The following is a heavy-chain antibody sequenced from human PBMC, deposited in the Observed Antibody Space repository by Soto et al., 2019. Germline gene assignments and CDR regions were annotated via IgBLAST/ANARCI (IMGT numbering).Heavy chain of an antibody. CDR1: GFTFGSFA. CDR3: ARDGLTFGGD. CDR2: ISCSSAYI. J-gene: IGHJ4*02. Sequence: EVHLVEAGGGLVKPGESLTLSCAASGFTFGSFALNWVRQAPGKGLEWVSSISCSSAYIYYAESVKGRFTISRDNARSTLYLQMNILRLDDTAVYFCARDGLTFGGDWGQGTLVAVSS. V-gene: IGHV3-21*06. D-gene: IGHD3-16*01.